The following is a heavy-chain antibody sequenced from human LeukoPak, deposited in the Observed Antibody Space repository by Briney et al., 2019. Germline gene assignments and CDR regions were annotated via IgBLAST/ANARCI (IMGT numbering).Heavy chain of an antibody. CDR3: ARRTEDTAMVYDY. CDR2: ISYDWSNK. CDR1: GFTFSSYA. Sequence: VGSLRLSCAASGFTFSSYAMHWFRQAPGKGLEWVAVISYDWSNKYYADSVKGRFTISRDNAKNSLYLQMNSLRAEDTAVYYCARRTEDTAMVYDYWGQGTLVTVSS. V-gene: IGHV3-30*04. D-gene: IGHD5-18*01. J-gene: IGHJ4*02.